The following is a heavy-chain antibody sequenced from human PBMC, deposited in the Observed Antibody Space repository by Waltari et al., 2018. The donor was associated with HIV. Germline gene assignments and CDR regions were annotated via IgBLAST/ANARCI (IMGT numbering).Heavy chain of an antibody. CDR1: GLSFNTYD. D-gene: IGHD6-13*01. CDR2: IVTAGDT. V-gene: IGHV3-13*01. CDR3: ARGWSPFDL. Sequence: EVKLVVSGGGLVLVGGALRVSCAASGLSFNTYDMQWVRQAKGKGLDWVSAIVTAGDTYYPDSVKGRFTISRENDKNSLYLQMNSLRAEYTALYYCARGWSPFDLWGRGTLVTVSS. J-gene: IGHJ2*01.